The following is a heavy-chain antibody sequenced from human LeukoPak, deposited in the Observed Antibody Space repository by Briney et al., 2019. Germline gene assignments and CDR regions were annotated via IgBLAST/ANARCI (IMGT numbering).Heavy chain of an antibody. J-gene: IGHJ4*02. CDR2: IRYDGSNK. D-gene: IGHD5-12*01. CDR3: AKEYSGYDYAFDY. Sequence: SGGSLRLSXAASGFTFSSYGMHWVRQAPGKGLEWVAFIRYDGSNKYYADSVKGRFTISRDNSKNTLYLQMNSLRAEDTAVYYCAKEYSGYDYAFDYWGQGTLVTVSS. V-gene: IGHV3-30*02. CDR1: GFTFSSYG.